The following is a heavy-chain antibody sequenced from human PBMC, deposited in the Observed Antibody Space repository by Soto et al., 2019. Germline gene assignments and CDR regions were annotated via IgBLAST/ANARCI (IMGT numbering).Heavy chain of an antibody. D-gene: IGHD3-22*01. V-gene: IGHV1-69*04. CDR3: ARDPYDSSGYYYELDY. CDR1: GGTFSSYT. Sequence: SVKVSCKASGGTFSSYTISWLRQAPGQGLEWMGRIIPILGIANYAQKFQGRVTITADKSTSTAYMELSSLRSEDTAVYYCARDPYDSSGYYYELDYWGQGTLVTVSS. J-gene: IGHJ4*02. CDR2: IIPILGIA.